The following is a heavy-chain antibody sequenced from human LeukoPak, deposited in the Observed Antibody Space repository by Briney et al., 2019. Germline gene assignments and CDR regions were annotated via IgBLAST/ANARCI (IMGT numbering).Heavy chain of an antibody. Sequence: GGSLRLSCAASGFTFSSYSMNWVRQAPGKGLEWVSSISSSSSYIYYADSVKGRFTISRDNAKNSLYLQMNSLRAEDTAVYYCARGGYSYGPTTKLVWGQGTLVTVSS. CDR2: ISSSSSYI. J-gene: IGHJ4*02. D-gene: IGHD5-18*01. V-gene: IGHV3-21*01. CDR3: ARGGYSYGPTTKLV. CDR1: GFTFSSYS.